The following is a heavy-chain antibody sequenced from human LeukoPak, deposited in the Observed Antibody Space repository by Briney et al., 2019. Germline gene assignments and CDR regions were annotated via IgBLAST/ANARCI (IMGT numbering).Heavy chain of an antibody. CDR2: ISRTSDTT. D-gene: IGHD3-3*01. V-gene: IGHV3-23*01. CDR3: AKADATIGGAFDI. CDR1: GFTLSTYT. J-gene: IGHJ3*02. Sequence: GGSLRLSCAASGFTLSTYTINWVRQAPGKGLEWASIISRTSDTTRYGDSVRGRFTTSRDNPRNTLYLQMNSLRVDDTAVYYCAKADATIGGAFDIWGQGTMVTVSS.